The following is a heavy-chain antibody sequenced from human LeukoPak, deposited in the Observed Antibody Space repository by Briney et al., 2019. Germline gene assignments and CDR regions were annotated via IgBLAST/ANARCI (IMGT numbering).Heavy chain of an antibody. J-gene: IGHJ4*02. CDR3: ARGRSLYFDY. V-gene: IGHV4-4*07. CDR1: GGSISGYY. CDR2: ICTNVIT. Sequence: SETLFLTCIVSGGSISGYYWNWIRQPAGKGLEWIGRICTNVITNYNPSLKSRVTMSVDTSKNQFSLMLSSVTAADTAVYYCARGRSLYFDYWGQGTLVTVSS.